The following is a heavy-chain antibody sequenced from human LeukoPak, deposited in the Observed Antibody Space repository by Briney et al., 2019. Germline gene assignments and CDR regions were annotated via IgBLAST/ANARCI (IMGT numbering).Heavy chain of an antibody. D-gene: IGHD5-12*01. Sequence: GAFLKIFCKGSGNSFTSYWHGLVRQIPGKGVGLVRTIYPGDSETRYRPSFQGQVTISADKSISTAYLQWSRLKAPDTAMYYCARIYRGYDYYFCNWGQENLVTVSS. CDR2: IYPGDSET. V-gene: IGHV5-51*01. J-gene: IGHJ1*01. CDR3: ARIYRGYDYYFCN. CDR1: GNSFTSYW.